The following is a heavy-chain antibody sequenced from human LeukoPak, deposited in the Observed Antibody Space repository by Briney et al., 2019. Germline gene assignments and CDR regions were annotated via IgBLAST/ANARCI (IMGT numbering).Heavy chain of an antibody. Sequence: GGSLRLSCEASGFTLSVFWMSWVRQAPGQGLEWVSAISISGENTYYADSVKGRFTISRDTSRNTLYLQMHSLRAEDTAVYYCARLISTSSSRSSDYWGQGTLVTVSS. CDR3: ARLISTSSSRSSDY. CDR2: ISISGENT. J-gene: IGHJ4*02. V-gene: IGHV3-23*01. D-gene: IGHD6-6*01. CDR1: GFTLSVFW.